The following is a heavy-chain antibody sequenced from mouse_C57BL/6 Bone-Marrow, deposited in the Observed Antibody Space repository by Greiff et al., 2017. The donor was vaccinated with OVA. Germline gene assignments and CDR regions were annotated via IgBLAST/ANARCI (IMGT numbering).Heavy chain of an antibody. J-gene: IGHJ3*01. V-gene: IGHV1-61*01. CDR2: IYPSDSET. D-gene: IGHD1-1*01. Sequence: QVQLQQPGAELVRPGSSVKLSCKASGYTFTSYWMDWVKQRPGQGLEWIGNIYPSDSETHYNQKFKDKATLTVDTSSSTAYMQLSSLTSEDSAVDYCASRDYYGSLACFAYWGQGTLVTVSA. CDR3: ASRDYYGSLACFAY. CDR1: GYTFTSYW.